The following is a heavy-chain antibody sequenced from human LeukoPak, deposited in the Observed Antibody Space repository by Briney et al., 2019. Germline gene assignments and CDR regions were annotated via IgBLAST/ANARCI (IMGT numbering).Heavy chain of an antibody. J-gene: IGHJ5*02. CDR1: GGSIGSGGYS. CDR2: IYHSGST. V-gene: IGHV4-30-2*01. D-gene: IGHD3-3*01. Sequence: SETLSLTCAVSGGSIGSGGYSWSWIRQPPGKGLEWIGYIYHSGSTYYNPSLKSRVTISVDRSKNQFSLKLSSVTAADTAVYYCARGGYYDFWSGQGNWFDPWGQGTLVTVSS. CDR3: ARGGYYDFWSGQGNWFDP.